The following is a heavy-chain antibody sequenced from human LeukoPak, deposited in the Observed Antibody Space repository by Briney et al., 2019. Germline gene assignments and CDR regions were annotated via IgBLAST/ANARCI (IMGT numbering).Heavy chain of an antibody. CDR2: ISYDGSNQ. Sequence: PGGSLRLSCAASGFTFSNYAMHWVRQAPGKGLEWVALISYDGSNQYYADSVKGRFTISRDNSKNTLYLQMNSLRAEDTAVYYCARDTLYYDSSGYFDYWGQGTLVTVSS. D-gene: IGHD3-22*01. CDR1: GFTFSNYA. CDR3: ARDTLYYDSSGYFDY. V-gene: IGHV3-30-3*01. J-gene: IGHJ4*02.